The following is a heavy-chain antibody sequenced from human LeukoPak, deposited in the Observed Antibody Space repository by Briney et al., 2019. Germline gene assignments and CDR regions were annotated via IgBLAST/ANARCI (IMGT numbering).Heavy chain of an antibody. J-gene: IGHJ6*02. CDR2: MNPNSGNT. CDR1: GDTFTSYD. D-gene: IGHD3-3*01. Sequence: ASVKVSCKASGDTFTSYDINWVRQATGQGLEWMGWMNPNSGNTGYAQKFQGRVTMTRNTSISTAYMELSSLRSEDTAVYYCARHYIRSRPTIFGVTYGMDVWGQGTTVTVSS. V-gene: IGHV1-8*01. CDR3: ARHYIRSRPTIFGVTYGMDV.